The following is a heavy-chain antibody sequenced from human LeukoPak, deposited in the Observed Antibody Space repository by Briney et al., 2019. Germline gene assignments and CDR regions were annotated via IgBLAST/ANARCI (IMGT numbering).Heavy chain of an antibody. CDR1: GYTFTGYY. D-gene: IGHD5/OR15-5a*01. Sequence: ASVKVSCKASGYTFTGYYMHWVRQAPGQGLEWMGWINPNSGGTNYAQKFQGRVTMTRDTSISTAYMELSRLRSDDTAVYYCARVHVSVDAFDIWGQGTMVTVSS. CDR3: ARVHVSVDAFDI. J-gene: IGHJ3*02. V-gene: IGHV1-2*02. CDR2: INPNSGGT.